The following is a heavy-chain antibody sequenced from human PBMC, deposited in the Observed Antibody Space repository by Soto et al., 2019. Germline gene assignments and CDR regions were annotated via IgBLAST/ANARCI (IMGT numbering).Heavy chain of an antibody. V-gene: IGHV4-4*02. D-gene: IGHD3-10*01. CDR2: IYHSGST. Sequence: QVQLQESGPGLVKPSGTLSLTCAVSGGPISSRNWWSWVRQPPGKGLEWIGEIYHSGSTNQNPSPKGRVTRSVDKPKTQSPLRLSCVTAADTAVYYCARGMIRGGDYYGMDVWGQGTTVTVSS. J-gene: IGHJ6*02. CDR1: GGPISSRNW. CDR3: ARGMIRGGDYYGMDV.